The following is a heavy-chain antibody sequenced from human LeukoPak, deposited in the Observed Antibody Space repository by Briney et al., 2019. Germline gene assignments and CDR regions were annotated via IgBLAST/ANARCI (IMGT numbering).Heavy chain of an antibody. V-gene: IGHV1-2*02. CDR1: GYTFTGYY. CDR2: INPNSGGT. D-gene: IGHD3-22*01. CDR3: ARVLKTYYYDSSGCDY. J-gene: IGHJ4*02. Sequence: GASVKVSCKASGYTFTGYYMHWVRQAPGQGLEWMGWINPNSGGTNYAQKFQGRVTMTRDTSISTAYMELSRLRSDDTAVYYCARVLKTYYYDSSGCDYWGQGTLVTVSS.